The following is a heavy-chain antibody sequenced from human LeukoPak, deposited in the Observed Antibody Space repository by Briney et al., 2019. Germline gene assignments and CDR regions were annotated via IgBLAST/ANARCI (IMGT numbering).Heavy chain of an antibody. CDR2: MNPNSGNT. CDR3: ARWQGGSMFDSSGYIDY. Sequence: ASVKVSCKASGYTFTNYDINWVRQATGQGLEWMGWMNPNSGNTGYAQKFQGRVTITRNTSISTVYMELSSLRSEDTAVYYCARWQGGSMFDSSGYIDYWGQGTLVTVSS. J-gene: IGHJ4*02. CDR1: GYTFTNYD. V-gene: IGHV1-8*01. D-gene: IGHD3-22*01.